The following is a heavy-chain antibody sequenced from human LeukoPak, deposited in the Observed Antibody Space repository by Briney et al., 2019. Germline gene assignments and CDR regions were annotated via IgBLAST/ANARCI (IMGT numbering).Heavy chain of an antibody. D-gene: IGHD2-2*01. Sequence: PGGSLRLSCAASGFTVSSNYMSWVRQAPGKGLEWVSVIYSGGSTYYADSVKGRFTISRDNSKNTLYLQMNSLRAEDTAVYYCARDLGCSSTSCYGRPNYYYGMDVWGQGTTVTVSS. CDR1: GFTVSSNY. CDR2: IYSGGST. CDR3: ARDLGCSSTSCYGRPNYYYGMDV. V-gene: IGHV3-66*01. J-gene: IGHJ6*02.